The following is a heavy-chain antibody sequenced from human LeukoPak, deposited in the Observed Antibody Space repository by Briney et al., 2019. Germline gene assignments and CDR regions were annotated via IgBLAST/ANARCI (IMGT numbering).Heavy chain of an antibody. D-gene: IGHD1-26*01. Sequence: GESLKISCKGSGYSFTSYWIGWVRQMPGKGLEWMGIIYPGDSDTRYSPSFQGQVTISADKSISTAYLQWSSLKASDTAIYYCARRLYSGTYSHYFDQWGQGTLVTVSS. J-gene: IGHJ4*02. V-gene: IGHV5-51*01. CDR3: ARRLYSGTYSHYFDQ. CDR2: IYPGDSDT. CDR1: GYSFTSYW.